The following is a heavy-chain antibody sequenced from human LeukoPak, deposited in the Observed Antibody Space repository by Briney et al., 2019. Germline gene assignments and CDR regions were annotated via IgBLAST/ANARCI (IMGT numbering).Heavy chain of an antibody. CDR3: AKAPVTSCRGAFCYPFDS. Sequence: PGGSLRLSCTVSGFSLSGYALSWVRRAPGKGLEWVSATSSSDAGKYYADSVRGRFTISRDNSRNTMYLQMNSLRVEDAAVYYCAKAPVTSCRGAFCYPFDSWGQGTLVTVSS. CDR2: TSSSDAGK. V-gene: IGHV3-23*01. CDR1: GFSLSGYA. J-gene: IGHJ4*02. D-gene: IGHD2-15*01.